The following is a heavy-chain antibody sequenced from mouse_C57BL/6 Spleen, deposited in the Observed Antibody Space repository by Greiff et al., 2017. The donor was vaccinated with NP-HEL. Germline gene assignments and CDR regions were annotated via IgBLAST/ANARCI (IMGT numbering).Heavy chain of an antibody. CDR1: GFTFSSYT. CDR3: AREDEYFDD. CDR2: ISGGGGNT. J-gene: IGHJ2*01. Sequence: EVKLMESGGGLVKPGGSLKLSCAASGFTFSSYTMSWVRQTPEKRLEWVATISGGGGNTYYPDSVKGRFTISRDNAKNTLYLQMSSLRSEDTALYNCAREDEYFDDWGQGTTLTVSS. V-gene: IGHV5-9*01.